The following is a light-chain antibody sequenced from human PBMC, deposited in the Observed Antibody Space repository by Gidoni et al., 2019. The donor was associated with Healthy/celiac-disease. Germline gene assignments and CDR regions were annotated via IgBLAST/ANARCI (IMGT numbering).Light chain of an antibody. CDR3: MIWHSSAVV. J-gene: IGLJ2*01. V-gene: IGLV5-45*02. CDR1: SGINVGTYR. Sequence: QAVLTQPSSLSASPGASASLTCTFRSGINVGTYRIYWYQQKPGSPPQYPLMYKSASDKQQGSGVPSRFSGSKDASANAGILLISGLQAEDEADYYCMIWHSSAVVFGGGTKLTVL. CDR2: YKSASDK.